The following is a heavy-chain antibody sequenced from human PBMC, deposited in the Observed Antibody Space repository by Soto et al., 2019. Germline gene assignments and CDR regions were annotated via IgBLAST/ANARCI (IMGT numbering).Heavy chain of an antibody. Sequence: EVQLVESGGGLVQPGGSLRLSCAGSGFTLSDHYIDWVRQAPGKGLEWVGRSRDKPQGYSTAYAASVKGRFTTSRDESKNSAYLQMNSLKTEDTAVYYCARVVPGAEAWFGPWGQGTLVTVSS. CDR2: SRDKPQGYST. CDR1: GFTLSDHY. D-gene: IGHD2-2*01. J-gene: IGHJ5*02. CDR3: ARVVPGAEAWFGP. V-gene: IGHV3-72*01.